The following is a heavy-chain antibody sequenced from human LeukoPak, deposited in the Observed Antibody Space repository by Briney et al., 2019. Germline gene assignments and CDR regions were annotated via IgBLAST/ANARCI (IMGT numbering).Heavy chain of an antibody. J-gene: IGHJ6*02. CDR1: GYTFTSYG. V-gene: IGHV1-2*04. Sequence: GASVKVSCKASGYTFTSYGISWVRQAPGQGLEWMGWINPNSGGTNYAQKFQGWVTMTRDTSISTAYMELSRLRSDDTAVYYCARGEATTSPYYYGMDVWGQGTTVTVSS. CDR3: ARGEATTSPYYYGMDV. CDR2: INPNSGGT. D-gene: IGHD5-12*01.